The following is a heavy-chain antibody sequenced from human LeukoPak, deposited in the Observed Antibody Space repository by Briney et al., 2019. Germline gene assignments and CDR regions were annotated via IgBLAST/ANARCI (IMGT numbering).Heavy chain of an antibody. Sequence: SETLSLTCTVSGDSISSSYWNWIRQTPGKGLEWIGYISASGNTNYNPSLKSRIIISVDMSKNQFSLKLSSVTAADTTEYYCARLIPGTTGLRKNYFDYWGQGTLVTVSS. CDR1: GDSISSSY. D-gene: IGHD1-20*01. V-gene: IGHV4-4*09. CDR3: ARLIPGTTGLRKNYFDY. J-gene: IGHJ4*02. CDR2: ISASGNT.